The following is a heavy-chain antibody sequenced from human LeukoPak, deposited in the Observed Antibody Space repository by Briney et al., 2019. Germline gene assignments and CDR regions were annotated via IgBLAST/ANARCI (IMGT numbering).Heavy chain of an antibody. CDR3: ATRSKANWGSGFDS. CDR1: GGSITDYY. Sequence: NPSETLSLTCSVSGGSITDYYYSWIRQPPGKGLEWIGYVFYNGRTNYNPSLESRATVSLDTSRNHFSLRLSSVTAADTAVYYCATRSKANWGSGFDSWGQGILVIVSS. J-gene: IGHJ4*02. D-gene: IGHD7-27*01. CDR2: VFYNGRT. V-gene: IGHV4-59*01.